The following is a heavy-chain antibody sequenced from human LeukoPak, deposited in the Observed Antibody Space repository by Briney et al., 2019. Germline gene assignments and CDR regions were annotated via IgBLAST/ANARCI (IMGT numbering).Heavy chain of an antibody. D-gene: IGHD1-20*01. J-gene: IGHJ4*02. CDR1: AFTFRSYA. CDR3: AKPKDNSLYCFDY. CDR2: IHGSGGST. Sequence: GWSLRLSCAPSAFTFRSYAMSWVRQAGGKGLEWVSAIHGSGGSTYYADSVKGRFTISRDNSKNTLYLQMSSLRAEDTAVYYCAKPKDNSLYCFDYWGQGTLVTVSS. V-gene: IGHV3-23*01.